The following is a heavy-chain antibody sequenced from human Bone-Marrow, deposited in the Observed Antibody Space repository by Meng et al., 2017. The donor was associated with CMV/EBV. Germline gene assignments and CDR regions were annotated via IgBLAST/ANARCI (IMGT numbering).Heavy chain of an antibody. CDR2: IIPILGIA. D-gene: IGHD7-27*01. CDR3: ARDRISGLTGDRGENWFDP. J-gene: IGHJ5*02. CDR1: GGTFSSYA. Sequence: GGSLRLSCKASGGTFSSYAISWVRQAPGQGLEWMGGIIPILGIANYAQKFQGRVTMTTDTSTSTAYMELRSLRSDDTAVYYCARDRISGLTGDRGENWFDPWGERTLVSVSS. V-gene: IGHV1-69*10.